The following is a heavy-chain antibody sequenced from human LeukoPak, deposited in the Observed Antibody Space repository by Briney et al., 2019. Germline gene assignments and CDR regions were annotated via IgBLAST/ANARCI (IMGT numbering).Heavy chain of an antibody. CDR2: INPNSGGT. J-gene: IGHJ5*01. D-gene: IGHD5-12*01. V-gene: IGHV1-2*02. Sequence: ASVKVSCKASGYTFIAYYVHWVRQAPGQGLEWMGWINPNSGGTNYAQKFQGRVTMTRDTSITTAYMELSRLRSDDTAVYYCARDLYGGYDFRLGSWGQGTLVTVSS. CDR1: GYTFIAYY. CDR3: ARDLYGGYDFRLGS.